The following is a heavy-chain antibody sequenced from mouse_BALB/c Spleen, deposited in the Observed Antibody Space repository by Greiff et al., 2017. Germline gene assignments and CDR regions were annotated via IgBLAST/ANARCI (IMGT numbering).Heavy chain of an antibody. CDR3: ARDYGNSHWYFDV. D-gene: IGHD2-1*01. CDR1: GFNIKDTY. Sequence: VQLQQSGAELVKPGASVKLSCTASGFNIKDTYMHWVKQRPEQGLEWIGRIDPANGNTKYDPKFQGKATITADTSSNTAYLQLSSLTSEDTAVYYCARDYGNSHWYFDVWGAGTTVTVSS. CDR2: IDPANGNT. V-gene: IGHV14-3*02. J-gene: IGHJ1*01.